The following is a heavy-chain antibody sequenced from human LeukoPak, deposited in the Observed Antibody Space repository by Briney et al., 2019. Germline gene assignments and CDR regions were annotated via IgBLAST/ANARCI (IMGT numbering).Heavy chain of an antibody. Sequence: SETLSLTCAVYGGSFSGYYWSWIRQPPGKGLEWIGEINHSGSTNYNPSLKSRVTISVDTSKNQFSLKLSSVTAADTAVYYCAREIASDYYDGDWGQGTLVTVSS. CDR2: INHSGST. D-gene: IGHD3-22*01. CDR3: AREIASDYYDGD. CDR1: GGSFSGYY. V-gene: IGHV4-34*01. J-gene: IGHJ4*02.